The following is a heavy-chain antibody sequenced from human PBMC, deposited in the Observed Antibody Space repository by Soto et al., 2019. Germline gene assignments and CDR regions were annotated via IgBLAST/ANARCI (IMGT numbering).Heavy chain of an antibody. CDR3: ARGAPDSSSWYGVGEGPGIYYYYGMDV. Sequence: QTLSLTCAISGDSVSGNSAAWNLIRQSPSRGLEWLGRTYYRSKWYNDYAVSVKSRITINPDTSKNQFSLQLNSVTPEDTAVYYCARGAPDSSSWYGVGEGPGIYYYYGMDVWGQGTTVTVSS. V-gene: IGHV6-1*01. J-gene: IGHJ6*02. CDR1: GDSVSGNSAA. D-gene: IGHD6-13*01. CDR2: TYYRSKWYN.